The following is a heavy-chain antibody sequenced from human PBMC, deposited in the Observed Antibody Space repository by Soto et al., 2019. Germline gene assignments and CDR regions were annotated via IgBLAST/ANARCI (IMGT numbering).Heavy chain of an antibody. D-gene: IGHD4-17*01. CDR2: ISYDGSNK. V-gene: IGHV3-30-3*01. Sequence: GGSLRLSCAASGFTFSSYAMHWVRQAPGKGLERVAVISYDGSNKYYADSVKGRFTISRDNSKNTLYLQMNSLRVEDTAVYYCASGEATPFDYWGQGTLVTVSS. CDR1: GFTFSSYA. CDR3: ASGEATPFDY. J-gene: IGHJ4*02.